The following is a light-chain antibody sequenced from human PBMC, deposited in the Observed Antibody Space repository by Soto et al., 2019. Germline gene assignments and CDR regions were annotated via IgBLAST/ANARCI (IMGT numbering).Light chain of an antibody. V-gene: IGLV2-11*01. CDR2: DVN. CDR3: FSYAGSYLYV. J-gene: IGLJ1*01. Sequence: QSVLTQPRSGSGSPGQSVTISCTGTSSDVGAYNYVSWYQHHPGKAPKLMIYDVNKRPSGVPDRFSGSKSGNTASLTISGLQAEDEADYYCFSYAGSYLYVFGTGTKLTVL. CDR1: SSDVGAYNY.